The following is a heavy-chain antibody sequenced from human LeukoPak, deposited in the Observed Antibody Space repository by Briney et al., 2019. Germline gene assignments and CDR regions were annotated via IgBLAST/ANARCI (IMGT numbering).Heavy chain of an antibody. CDR1: GFTFSSYS. D-gene: IGHD3-9*01. Sequence: GGSLRLSCAASGFTFSSYSMNWVRQAPGKGLEWVSSISSSSSYIYYADSVKGRFTISRDNAKNSLYLQMNSLRAEDTAVYYCARAVYDILTGYSSNFDYWGQGTLVTVSS. J-gene: IGHJ4*02. CDR3: ARAVYDILTGYSSNFDY. V-gene: IGHV3-21*01. CDR2: ISSSSSYI.